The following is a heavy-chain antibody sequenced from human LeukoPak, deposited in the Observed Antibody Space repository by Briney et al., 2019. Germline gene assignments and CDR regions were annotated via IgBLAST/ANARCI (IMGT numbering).Heavy chain of an antibody. D-gene: IGHD1-1*01. J-gene: IGHJ6*02. Sequence: SVKVSCKASGGTFSSYAISWVRQAPGQGLEWMGGIIPIFGTANYAQKFQGRVTITADESTSTAYMELSSLRSEDTAVYYCARSRTKRGGYYGMDVWGQGTTVTVSS. CDR1: GGTFSSYA. CDR2: IIPIFGTA. CDR3: ARSRTKRGGYYGMDV. V-gene: IGHV1-69*13.